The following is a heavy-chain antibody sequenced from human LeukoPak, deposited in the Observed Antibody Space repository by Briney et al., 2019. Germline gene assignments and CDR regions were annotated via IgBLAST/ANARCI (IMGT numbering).Heavy chain of an antibody. D-gene: IGHD3-22*01. V-gene: IGHV3-21*01. J-gene: IGHJ3*02. CDR2: ITRSSYI. CDR1: GFTFSSYS. CDR3: AGYASSGRRDALDI. Sequence: GGSLRLSCAASGFTFSSYSMNWVRQAPGKGLEWVSSITRSSYIYYADSVKGRFTISRDNAKNSLYLQMNSLRAEDTAVYYCAGYASSGRRDALDIWGQGTMVTVSS.